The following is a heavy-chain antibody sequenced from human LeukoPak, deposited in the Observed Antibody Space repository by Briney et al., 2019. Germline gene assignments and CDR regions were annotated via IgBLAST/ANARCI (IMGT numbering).Heavy chain of an antibody. D-gene: IGHD2-2*01. CDR3: ARDQGRIVVVPAATDY. Sequence: GGSLRLSCAASGFTFSSYGMHWVRQAPGKGLEWVAVISYDGSKKYYVDSVNGRFTISRDNSKNTLYLQMNSLRAEDTAVYYCARDQGRIVVVPAATDYWGQGTLVTVSS. V-gene: IGHV3-30*03. CDR1: GFTFSSYG. J-gene: IGHJ4*02. CDR2: ISYDGSKK.